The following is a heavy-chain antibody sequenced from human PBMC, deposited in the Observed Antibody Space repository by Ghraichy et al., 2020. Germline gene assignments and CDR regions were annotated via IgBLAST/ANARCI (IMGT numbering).Heavy chain of an antibody. D-gene: IGHD3-9*01. CDR2: ISGSGGST. CDR3: AKAGFFLTGYFDY. J-gene: IGHJ4*02. CDR1: GFTFSSYA. V-gene: IGHV3-23*01. Sequence: LSLTCAASGFTFSSYAMSWVRQAPGKGLEWVSAISGSGGSTYYADSVKGRFTISRDNSKNTLYLQMNSLRAEDTAVYYCAKAGFFLTGYFDYWGQGTLVTVSS.